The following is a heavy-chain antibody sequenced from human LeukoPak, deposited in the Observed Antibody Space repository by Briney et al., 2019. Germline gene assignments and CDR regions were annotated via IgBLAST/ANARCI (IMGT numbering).Heavy chain of an antibody. CDR3: AKGDDYCANTHLPKYNWFDS. CDR1: GFTFTTCA. Sequence: GGSLRRSCAASGFTFTTCAMHWVRQAPGKGLEWVAYIRYDGNNKNYADSVKGRFTISRDNSKDMLYLQMNSLRPEDTAVYYCAKGDDYCANTHLPKYNWFDSWGQGTLVTVSS. V-gene: IGHV3-30*02. J-gene: IGHJ5*01. D-gene: IGHD4-23*01. CDR2: IRYDGNNK.